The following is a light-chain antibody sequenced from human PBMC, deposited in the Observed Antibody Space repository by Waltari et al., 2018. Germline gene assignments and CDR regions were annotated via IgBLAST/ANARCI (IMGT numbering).Light chain of an antibody. CDR2: DAS. J-gene: IGKJ3*01. CDR1: QTIRGW. V-gene: IGKV1-5*01. CDR3: QQSYSTPFT. Sequence: DIQMTQSPSMLSASVGDRVTITCRASQTIRGWLAWYQLKPGLAPKLLIYDASNLGGGVPSRFSGSGFGTNFTLTISSLQPDDFATYYCQQSYSTPFTFGPGTKVDIK.